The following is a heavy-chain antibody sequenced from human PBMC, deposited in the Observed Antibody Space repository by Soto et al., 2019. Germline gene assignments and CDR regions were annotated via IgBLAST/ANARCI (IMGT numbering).Heavy chain of an antibody. D-gene: IGHD3-16*01. V-gene: IGHV3-7*05. CDR2: IKQDGSEK. J-gene: IGHJ4*02. CDR1: GFTFSSYW. CDR3: ARVRGIGATRGHYFDY. Sequence: EVQLVESGGGLVQPGGSLRLSCAASGFTFSSYWMSWVRQAPGKGLEWVANIKQDGSEKYYVDSVKGRFTISRDNAEKSLYLQMNSLRAEDTGVYYCARVRGIGATRGHYFDYWGQGTLVTVSS.